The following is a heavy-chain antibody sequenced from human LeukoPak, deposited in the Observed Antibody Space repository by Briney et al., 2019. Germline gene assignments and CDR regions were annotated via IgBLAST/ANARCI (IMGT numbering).Heavy chain of an antibody. D-gene: IGHD3-9*01. CDR2: INANSGGT. CDR1: GYTFIDYH. J-gene: IGHJ6*02. CDR3: ARDTSHYDLLTGSRDFYSGVDV. V-gene: IGHV1-2*02. Sequence: ASVKVSCKASGYTFIDYHIHWVRQAPGQGLEWMGGINANSGGTKYAQKFQGRVTMTSDTSISTAYMELTRLRSDDTAVYYCARDTSHYDLLTGSRDFYSGVDVWGQGTTVSVSS.